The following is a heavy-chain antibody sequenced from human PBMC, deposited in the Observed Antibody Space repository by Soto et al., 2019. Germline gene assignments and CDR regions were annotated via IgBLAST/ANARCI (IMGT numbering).Heavy chain of an antibody. D-gene: IGHD3-3*01. CDR1: GGTFSSYA. V-gene: IGHV1-69*01. CDR2: IIPIFGTA. Sequence: QVQLVQSGAEVKKPGSSVKVSCKASGGTFSSYAISWVRQAPGQGREWMGGIIPIFGTANYAQKFQGRVTITANESKSTAYMELSSLRSEDTAVYYCARVDTNFGVDIRYYYGMDVWGQGNTVTVSS. CDR3: ARVDTNFGVDIRYYYGMDV. J-gene: IGHJ6*02.